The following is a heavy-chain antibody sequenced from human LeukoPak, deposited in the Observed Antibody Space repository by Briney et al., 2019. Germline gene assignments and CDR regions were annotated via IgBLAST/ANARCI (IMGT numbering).Heavy chain of an antibody. D-gene: IGHD3-10*01. CDR2: ISGSGGST. Sequence: GGSLRLSCAASGFTVSSNHMTWVRQAPGKGLEWASAISGSGGSTYYADSVKGRFTISRDNSKNTLYLQMNSLRAEDTAVYYCAKGLLWFGELLRWGQGTLVTVSS. CDR1: GFTVSSNH. J-gene: IGHJ4*02. V-gene: IGHV3-23*01. CDR3: AKGLLWFGELLR.